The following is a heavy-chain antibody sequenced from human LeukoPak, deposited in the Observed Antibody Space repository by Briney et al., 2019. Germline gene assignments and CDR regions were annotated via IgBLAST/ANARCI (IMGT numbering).Heavy chain of an antibody. D-gene: IGHD2-2*01. CDR1: GGSFSGYY. V-gene: IGHV4-34*01. J-gene: IGHJ6*02. CDR3: ARVSRYCSSTSCPRTYYYYGMDV. CDR2: INHSGST. Sequence: PSETLSLTCAVYGGSFSGYYWSWIRQPPGKGLEWIGEINHSGSTNYNPSLKSRVTISVDTSKNQFSLKLSSVTAADTAVYYCARVSRYCSSTSCPRTYYYYGMDVWGQGPTVTVSS.